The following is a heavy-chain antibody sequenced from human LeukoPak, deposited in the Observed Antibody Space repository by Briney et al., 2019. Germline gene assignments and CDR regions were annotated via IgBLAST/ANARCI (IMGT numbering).Heavy chain of an antibody. V-gene: IGHV3-23*01. Sequence: GGSLRLSCAASGFTFSSYAMSWVRQAPGKGLEWVSAISGSGGSTYYADSVKGRFTISRDNSKNTLYPQMNSLRAEDTAVYYCATHDQWLVAYFDYWGQGTLVTVSS. D-gene: IGHD6-19*01. CDR3: ATHDQWLVAYFDY. CDR2: ISGSGGST. J-gene: IGHJ4*02. CDR1: GFTFSSYA.